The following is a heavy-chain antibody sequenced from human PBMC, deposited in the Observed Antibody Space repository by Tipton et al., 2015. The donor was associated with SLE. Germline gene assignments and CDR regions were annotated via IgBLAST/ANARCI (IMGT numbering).Heavy chain of an antibody. V-gene: IGHV4-39*02. CDR1: GGSISTSNSY. D-gene: IGHD4-17*01. CDR3: ARRGHYGDYFDY. J-gene: IGHJ4*02. Sequence: TLSLTCTVSGGSISTSNSYWGCIRQPPGKGLEWIGSFFYSGSTYYNPSLKSRATISVDTSKNHFSLKLTSVTAADTAVYYCARRGHYGDYFDYWGQGTLVTVSS. CDR2: FFYSGST.